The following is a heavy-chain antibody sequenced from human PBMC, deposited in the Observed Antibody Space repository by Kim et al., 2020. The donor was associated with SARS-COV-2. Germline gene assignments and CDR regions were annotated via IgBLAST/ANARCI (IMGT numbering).Heavy chain of an antibody. J-gene: IGHJ6*02. CDR2: IIPVFGTA. CDR1: GDTFNSYA. V-gene: IGHV1-69*13. CDR3: VRGDDKDIALASTGRYGMDV. Sequence: SVKVSGKVFGDTFNSYAISWVRQAPGQGLEWVGGIIPVFGTATYAQMFQDRVAITADAYTTTAYMEVSSLRSDDTAVYFCVRGDDKDIALASTGRYGMDVWGQGTAVTVSS. D-gene: IGHD2-15*01.